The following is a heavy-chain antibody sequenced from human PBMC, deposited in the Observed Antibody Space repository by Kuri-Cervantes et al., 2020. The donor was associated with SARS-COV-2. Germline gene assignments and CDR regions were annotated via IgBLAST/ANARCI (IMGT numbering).Heavy chain of an antibody. CDR2: ISSNGGST. CDR1: GFTFSSYA. Sequence: GESLKISCAASGFTFSSYAMHWVRQAPGKGLEYVSAISSNGGSTYYANSVKGRFTISRDSSKNTLYLQMGSLRAEDMAVYYCARDSREYCSSTSCSWFDPWGQGTLVTVSS. CDR3: ARDSREYCSSTSCSWFDP. V-gene: IGHV3-64*01. J-gene: IGHJ5*02. D-gene: IGHD2-2*01.